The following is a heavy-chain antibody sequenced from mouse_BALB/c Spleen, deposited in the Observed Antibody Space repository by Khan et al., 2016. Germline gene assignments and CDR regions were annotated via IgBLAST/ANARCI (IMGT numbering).Heavy chain of an antibody. J-gene: IGHJ2*01. D-gene: IGHD3-3*01. CDR1: GYSITSDYA. V-gene: IGHV3-2*02. CDR3: ARSRDFDY. CDR2: ISYSGST. Sequence: VQLKESGPGLVKPSQSLSLTCTVTGYSITSDYAWNWIRQFPGNKLEWMGYISYSGSTSYNPSFKSRISITLDTSKNQFFLQLNSVTTEDTATYYCARSRDFDYWGQGTTLTVSS.